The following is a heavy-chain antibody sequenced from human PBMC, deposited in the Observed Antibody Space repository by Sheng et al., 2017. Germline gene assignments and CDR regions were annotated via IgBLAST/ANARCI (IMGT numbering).Heavy chain of an antibody. D-gene: IGHD2-8*01. CDR3: AREEGQWGWFDP. CDR2: IYHSGRT. J-gene: IGHJ5*02. CDR1: GYSISSGYY. V-gene: IGHV4-38-2*02. Sequence: QVQLQESGPGLVKPSETLSLTCTVSGYSISSGYYWGWIRQPPGKGLEWIGSIYHSGRTYYNPSLKSRVTISVDTSKNQFSLKLSSVTAADTAVYYCAREEGQWGWFDPWGQGNPGSPSPQ.